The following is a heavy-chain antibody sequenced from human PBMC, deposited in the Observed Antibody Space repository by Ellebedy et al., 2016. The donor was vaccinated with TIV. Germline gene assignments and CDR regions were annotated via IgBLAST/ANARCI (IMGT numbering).Heavy chain of an antibody. Sequence: PGGSLRLSCEASGFTFSAFAMGWVRQAPGKGLEWVSTISHTGSRTYYANSVEGRFIISRDNSKRTLYLQRNSLRAEDTAVYYCAKDPWGVGPAFDIWGQGTMVTVSS. J-gene: IGHJ3*02. D-gene: IGHD1-26*01. CDR2: ISHTGSRT. CDR3: AKDPWGVGPAFDI. V-gene: IGHV3-23*01. CDR1: GFTFSAFA.